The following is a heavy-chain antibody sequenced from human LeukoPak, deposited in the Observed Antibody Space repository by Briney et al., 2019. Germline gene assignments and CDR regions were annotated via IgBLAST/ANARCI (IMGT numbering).Heavy chain of an antibody. CDR2: ISSSSSYI. J-gene: IGHJ6*02. CDR3: ANLGYSYGDADYGMDV. V-gene: IGHV3-21*04. Sequence: GGSLRLSCAASGFTFSSYSMNWVRQAPGKGLEWVSSISSSSSYIYYADSVKGRFTISRDNAKNTLYLQMNSLRAEDTAVYYCANLGYSYGDADYGMDVWGQGTTVTVSS. D-gene: IGHD5-18*01. CDR1: GFTFSSYS.